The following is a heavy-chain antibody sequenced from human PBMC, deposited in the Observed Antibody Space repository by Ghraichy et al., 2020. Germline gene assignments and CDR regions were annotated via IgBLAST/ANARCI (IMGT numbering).Heavy chain of an antibody. J-gene: IGHJ2*01. D-gene: IGHD1-26*01. CDR3: ARELKEWELRYGYFDL. CDR2: IKQDGSEK. V-gene: IGHV3-7*03. Sequence: GGSLRLSCAASGFTFSSYWMSWVRQAPGKGLEWVANIKQDGSEKYYVDSVKGRFTISRDNAKNSLYLQMNSLRAEDTAVYYCARELKEWELRYGYFDLWGRGTLVTVSS. CDR1: GFTFSSYW.